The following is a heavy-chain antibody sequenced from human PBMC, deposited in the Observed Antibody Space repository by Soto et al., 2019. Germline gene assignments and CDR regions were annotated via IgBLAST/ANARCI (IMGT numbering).Heavy chain of an antibody. V-gene: IGHV2-5*01. D-gene: IGHD3-16*02. CDR3: ANRLIVANPDGFSNRFYP. Sequence: SGPTLVNPTQTLTLTCTFSGFSLSPSGVGVGWIRQPPGKALELLALIYWNDDKRYSPSLKSRLTITKDTSKNQVVLTMTNMDPVDKAPNYCANRLIVANPDGFSNRFYPWAQRPLVPVSP. CDR2: IYWNDDK. J-gene: IGHJ5*01. CDR1: GFSLSPSGVG.